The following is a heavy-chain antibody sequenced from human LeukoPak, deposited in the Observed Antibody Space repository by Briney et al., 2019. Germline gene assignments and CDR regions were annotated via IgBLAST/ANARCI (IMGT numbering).Heavy chain of an antibody. Sequence: SETLSLACTVSGGSISSYYWSWIRQPAGEGLEWIGRIYSSGSTNYNPSLKSRVTLSVATSKDQFSLKLSSVTAADTAVYYCAGMYSGTYGGIDNWGQGILVTVSS. CDR1: GGSISSYY. CDR2: IYSSGST. V-gene: IGHV4-4*07. D-gene: IGHD1-26*01. CDR3: AGMYSGTYGGIDN. J-gene: IGHJ4*02.